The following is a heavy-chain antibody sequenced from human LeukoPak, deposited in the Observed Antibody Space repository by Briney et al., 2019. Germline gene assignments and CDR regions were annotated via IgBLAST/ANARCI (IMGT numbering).Heavy chain of an antibody. J-gene: IGHJ4*02. V-gene: IGHV1-46*01. D-gene: IGHD3-22*01. CDR1: GYTFTGYY. CDR2: INPSGGST. Sequence: ASVKVSCKASGYTFTGYYMHWVRQAPGQGLEWMGIINPSGGSTSYAQKFQGRVTMTRDTSTSTVYMELSSLRSEDTAVYYCARGTYYYDSSGYPTDDDYWGQGTLVTVSS. CDR3: ARGTYYYDSSGYPTDDDY.